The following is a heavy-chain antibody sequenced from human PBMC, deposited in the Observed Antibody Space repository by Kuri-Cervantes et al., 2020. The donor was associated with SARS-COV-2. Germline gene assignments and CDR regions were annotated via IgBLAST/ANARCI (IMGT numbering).Heavy chain of an antibody. CDR1: GGSFSGYY. J-gene: IGHJ5*02. D-gene: IGHD2-2*01. CDR2: INHSGST. Sequence: SETLSLTCAVYGGSFSGYYWSWIRQPPGKGLEWIGEINHSGSTNYNPSLKSRVTISVDTSKNQFSLKLSSVTAADTAVYYRARGGCSSTSCYSKHQKNWFDPWGQGTLVTVSS. CDR3: ARGGCSSTSCYSKHQKNWFDP. V-gene: IGHV4-34*01.